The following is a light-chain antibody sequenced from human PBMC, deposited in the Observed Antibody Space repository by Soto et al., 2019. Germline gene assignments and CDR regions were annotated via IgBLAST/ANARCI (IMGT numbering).Light chain of an antibody. CDR3: ALYMGSGIWV. J-gene: IGLJ3*02. CDR1: YGSVSTSYS. Sequence: QTVVTQEPSFSVSPGRTVTLTCGLSYGSVSTSYSPSWYQQTPGQAPRTLIYSTNTRSSGVPDRFSGSILGNKAALTITGAQADDESDYYCALYMGSGIWVFGGGTKLTVL. V-gene: IGLV8-61*01. CDR2: STN.